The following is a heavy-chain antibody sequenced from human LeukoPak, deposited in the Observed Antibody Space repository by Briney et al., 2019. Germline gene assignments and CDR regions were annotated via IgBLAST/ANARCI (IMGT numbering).Heavy chain of an antibody. J-gene: IGHJ4*02. CDR3: ATVRGGNTRDFDY. D-gene: IGHD4-23*01. CDR2: MSSSSSYI. Sequence: GGSLRLSCAASGFTFSSYTMNWVRQAPGKGLEWVSSMSSSSSYIYYADSVKGRFTISRDNAKNSLYLQMTSLSAEDTAVYYCATVRGGNTRDFDYWGQGTLVTVSS. CDR1: GFTFSSYT. V-gene: IGHV3-21*01.